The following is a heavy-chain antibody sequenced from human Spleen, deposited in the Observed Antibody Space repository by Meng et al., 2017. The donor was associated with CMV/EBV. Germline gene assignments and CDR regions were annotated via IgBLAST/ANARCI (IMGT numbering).Heavy chain of an antibody. V-gene: IGHV3-49*04. Sequence: GESLKISCAASGFTVSSNYIRWVRQAPGKGLEWVAFIRSKVYGETTEYAASVKGRFTISRADSKNIAYLQMNGLKSEDTAVYYCTKDAVSGWYPNWFDSWGQGTLVTVSS. J-gene: IGHJ5*01. D-gene: IGHD6-19*01. CDR2: IRSKVYGETT. CDR3: TKDAVSGWYPNWFDS. CDR1: GFTVSSNY.